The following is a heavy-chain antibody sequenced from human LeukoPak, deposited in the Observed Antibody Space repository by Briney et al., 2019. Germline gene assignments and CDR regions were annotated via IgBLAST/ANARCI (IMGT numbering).Heavy chain of an antibody. J-gene: IGHJ3*02. D-gene: IGHD3-3*01. V-gene: IGHV3-23*01. CDR1: GFTFSSYG. CDR2: ISGSGGST. Sequence: AGSLRLSCAASGFTFSSYGMSWVRQAPGKGLEWVSAISGSGGSTYYADSVKRRFTISRDNSKHTLYLQMNSLRAEDTAVYYCAKGMESARHQGAFDIWGQGTMVTVSS. CDR3: AKGMESARHQGAFDI.